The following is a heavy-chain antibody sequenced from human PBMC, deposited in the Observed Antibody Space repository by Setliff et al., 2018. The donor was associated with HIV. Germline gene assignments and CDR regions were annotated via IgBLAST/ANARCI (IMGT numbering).Heavy chain of an antibody. V-gene: IGHV1-46*01. J-gene: IGHJ3*02. CDR3: ARSRYDSGGYPDAFDI. CDR2: INPTGGST. Sequence: ASVKVSCKPSGYSFTNHYMHWVRQAPGQGLEWMGVINPTGGSTRNTQKFQGRVAMTRDTSTSTVYMELSSLRSEDTAVYYCARSRYDSGGYPDAFDIWGQGTMVTVSS. CDR1: GYSFTNHY. D-gene: IGHD3-22*01.